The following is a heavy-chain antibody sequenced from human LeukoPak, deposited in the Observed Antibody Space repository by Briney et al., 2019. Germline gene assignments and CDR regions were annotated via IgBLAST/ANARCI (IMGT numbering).Heavy chain of an antibody. Sequence: GGSLRLSCAASGFTFSHYWMSWARQAPGKGLEWVANINQDGSEKYYVDSVNGRFTISRNNSKSSLYLQMNSLRAEDTAIYFCAVCSGSCHDGGQGTLVSVSS. CDR3: AVCSGSCHD. J-gene: IGHJ4*02. D-gene: IGHD3-10*02. CDR2: INQDGSEK. V-gene: IGHV3-7*02. CDR1: GFTFSHYW.